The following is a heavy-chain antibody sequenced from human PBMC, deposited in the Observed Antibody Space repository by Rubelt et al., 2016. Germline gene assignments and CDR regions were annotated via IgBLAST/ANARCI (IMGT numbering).Heavy chain of an antibody. D-gene: IGHD3-10*01. Sequence: EVQLVESGGGLVKPGGSLRLSCAASGFTFSSTTMNWVRQGPGKGLEWVSSFSGNSANLYYADSVRGRFTISRENARNPLYLQMNSRGAEDTAVYYCAIGGSFFDHWGQGTLVTVSS. CDR1: GFTFSSTT. J-gene: IGHJ4*02. V-gene: IGHV3-21*01. CDR2: FSGNSANL. CDR3: AIGGSFFDH.